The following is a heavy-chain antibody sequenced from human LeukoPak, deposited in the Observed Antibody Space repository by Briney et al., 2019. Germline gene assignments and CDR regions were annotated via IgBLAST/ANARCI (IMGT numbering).Heavy chain of an antibody. V-gene: IGHV3-23*01. CDR1: GFTVSSNY. J-gene: IGHJ4*02. CDR2: ISGSGGST. D-gene: IGHD1-26*01. CDR3: GKEGRGMGAATIDY. Sequence: GGSLRLSCAASGFTVSSNYMSWVRQAPGKGLEWVSGISGSGGSTYYADSVGRFSISRDNSKNTLYLQMTSLRAEDTAVYYCGKEGRGMGAATIDYWGQGTLATVSS.